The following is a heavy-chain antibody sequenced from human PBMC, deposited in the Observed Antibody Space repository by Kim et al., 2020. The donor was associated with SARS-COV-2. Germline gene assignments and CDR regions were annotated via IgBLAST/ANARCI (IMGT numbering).Heavy chain of an antibody. J-gene: IGHJ3*02. D-gene: IGHD3-16*01. V-gene: IGHV4-30-2*04. Sequence: YNPALKSRVTISVDTSKNQFSLKLSSVTAADTAVYYCARVHLGSDAFDIWGQGTMVTVSS. CDR3: ARVHLGSDAFDI.